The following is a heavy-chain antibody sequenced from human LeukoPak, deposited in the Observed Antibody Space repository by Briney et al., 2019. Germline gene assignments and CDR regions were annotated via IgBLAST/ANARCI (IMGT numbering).Heavy chain of an antibody. V-gene: IGHV3-11*06. CDR3: ARDAYCSGGTCYHDPFDI. J-gene: IGHJ3*02. CDR1: GFTFSDYY. D-gene: IGHD2-15*01. Sequence: PGGSLRLSCAASGFTFSDYYMSWIRQAPGKGLEWASYISSSSNYTNYAESVKGRFTISRDNAKNSLYLQMNSLRAEDTAVYYCARDAYCSGGTCYHDPFDIWGQGTMVTVSS. CDR2: ISSSSNYT.